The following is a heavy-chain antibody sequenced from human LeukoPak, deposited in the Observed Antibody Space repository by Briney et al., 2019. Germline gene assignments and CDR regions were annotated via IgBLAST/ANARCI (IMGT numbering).Heavy chain of an antibody. CDR1: GGSISSGDYY. J-gene: IGHJ6*02. CDR3: ARDLYYYGMDV. CDR2: IYYSGST. V-gene: IGHV4-30-4*01. Sequence: ASQTLSLTCTVSGGSISSGDYYWSWIRQPPGKGLEWIGYIYYSGSTYYNPSLKSRVTISVDTSKNQLSLKLSSVTAADTAVYYCARDLYYYGMDVWGQGTLVTVSS.